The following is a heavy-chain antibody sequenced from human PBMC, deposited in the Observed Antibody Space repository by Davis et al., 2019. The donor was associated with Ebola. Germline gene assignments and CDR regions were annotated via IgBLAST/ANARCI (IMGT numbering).Heavy chain of an antibody. V-gene: IGHV1-2*04. J-gene: IGHJ6*02. CDR3: ARDIVVVVARQFYYYYGMDV. CDR1: GYTFTGYY. D-gene: IGHD2-15*01. Sequence: AASVKVSCKASGYTFTGYYMHWVRQAPGQGLEWMGWINPNSGGTNYAQKFQGWVTMTRDTSISTAYMELSRLRSDDTAVYYCARDIVVVVARQFYYYYGMDVWGQGTTVTVSS. CDR2: INPNSGGT.